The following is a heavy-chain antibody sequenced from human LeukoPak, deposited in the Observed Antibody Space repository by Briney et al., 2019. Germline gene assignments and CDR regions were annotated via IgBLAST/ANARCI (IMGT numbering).Heavy chain of an antibody. CDR3: ARRYYYNLGSFPFDF. D-gene: IGHD3-10*01. J-gene: IGHJ4*02. Sequence: SSETLSLTCAVSGGPFSGYFWSWIRQSSGKGPEWIGEIHNSGTTNYNPSLNSRVTISEDTSKNQFYLNLSSVTAADTAVYYCARRYYYNLGSFPFDFWGQGTLVTVSS. CDR1: GGPFSGYF. CDR2: IHNSGTT. V-gene: IGHV4-34*01.